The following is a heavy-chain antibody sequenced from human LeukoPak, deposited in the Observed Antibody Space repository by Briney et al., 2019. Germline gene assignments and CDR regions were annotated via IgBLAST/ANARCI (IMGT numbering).Heavy chain of an antibody. CDR3: ARDGAVAGTGLDY. CDR2: IYYSGST. D-gene: IGHD6-19*01. Sequence: SETLSLTCTVSGGSISSSSYYWGWIRQPPGKGLEWIGSIYYSGSTNYNPSLKSRVTISVDTSKNQFSLKLSSVTAADTAVYYCARDGAVAGTGLDYWGQGTLVTVSS. CDR1: GGSISSSSYY. V-gene: IGHV4-39*07. J-gene: IGHJ4*02.